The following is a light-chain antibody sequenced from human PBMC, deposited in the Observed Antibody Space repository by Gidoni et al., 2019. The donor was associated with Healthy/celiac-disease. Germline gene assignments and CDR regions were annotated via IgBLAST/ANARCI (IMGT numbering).Light chain of an antibody. Sequence: SSELTQPPSVSVSPGQTASITCSGDKLGDKYACWYQQKPGQSPVLVIYKDSKRPSGIPERFAGSNSGNTATLTISGTQAMDEADYDCQAWDSSTAVFGGGTKLTVL. CDR1: KLGDKY. CDR3: QAWDSSTAV. V-gene: IGLV3-1*01. CDR2: KDS. J-gene: IGLJ2*01.